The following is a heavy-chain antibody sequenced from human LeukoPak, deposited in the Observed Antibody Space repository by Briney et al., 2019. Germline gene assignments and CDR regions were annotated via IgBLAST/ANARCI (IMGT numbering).Heavy chain of an antibody. J-gene: IGHJ4*02. CDR2: IHHSGRL. D-gene: IGHD1-1*01. Sequence: PSETLSLTCAVSGDSIGSNKWWTRVRQPPGKGLEWIGEIHHSGRLNYSPSLKSRVTISVDKSKNHFSLNLNSITPADTAIYYCARGGDWKFDYWGQGALVTVSS. CDR3: ARGGDWKFDY. CDR1: GDSIGSNKW. V-gene: IGHV4-4*02.